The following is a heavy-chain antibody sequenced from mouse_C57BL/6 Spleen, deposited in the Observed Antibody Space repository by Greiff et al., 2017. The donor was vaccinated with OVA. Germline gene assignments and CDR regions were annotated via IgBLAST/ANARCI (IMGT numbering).Heavy chain of an antibody. Sequence: EVKLEESGGGLVKPGGSLKLSCAASGFTFSDYGMHWVRQAPEKGLEWVAYISSGSSTIYYADTVKGRFTISRDNAKNTLFLQMTSLRSEDTAMYYCARDYYGSSDYFDYWGQGTTLTVSS. CDR2: ISSGSSTI. CDR1: GFTFSDYG. J-gene: IGHJ2*01. V-gene: IGHV5-17*01. CDR3: ARDYYGSSDYFDY. D-gene: IGHD1-1*01.